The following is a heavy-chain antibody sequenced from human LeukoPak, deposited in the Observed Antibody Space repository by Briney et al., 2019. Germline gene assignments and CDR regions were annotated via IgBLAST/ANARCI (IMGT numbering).Heavy chain of an antibody. V-gene: IGHV1-69*13. J-gene: IGHJ4*02. CDR3: ASSMVRGVIILANS. D-gene: IGHD3-10*01. CDR1: GGTFSSYA. Sequence: SVKVSCKASGGTFSSYAISWVRQAAGQGLEWMGGIIPIFGTANYAQKFQGRVTITADESTSTAYMELSSLRSEDTAVYYCASSMVRGVIILANSWGQGTLVTVSS. CDR2: IIPIFGTA.